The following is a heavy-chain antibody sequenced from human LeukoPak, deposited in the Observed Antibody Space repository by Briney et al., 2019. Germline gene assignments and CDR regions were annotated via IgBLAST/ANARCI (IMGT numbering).Heavy chain of an antibody. CDR1: GFSFRSYS. J-gene: IGHJ4*02. CDR3: ARDRLEGGETFDS. CDR2: ITGSSSYI. V-gene: IGHV3-21*01. D-gene: IGHD1-1*01. Sequence: PGGALRLSCAAPGFSFRSYSMDSVRQAPGKGLEWDSSITGSSSYISYADSVKGRFTISRDNADNPLFLQMNSLRPEDTAVYFCARDRLEGGETFDSWGQGTLVTVSS.